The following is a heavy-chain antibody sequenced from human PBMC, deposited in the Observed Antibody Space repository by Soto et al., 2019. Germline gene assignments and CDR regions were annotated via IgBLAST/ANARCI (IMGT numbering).Heavy chain of an antibody. CDR1: VGSISSSSYC. J-gene: IGHJ5*02. D-gene: IGHD3-3*01. CDR3: ARLTTQGVVRGFDP. CDR2: IYYSGST. Sequence: PSETLSLTCTVSVGSISSSSYCWGWIRQPPGKGLEWIGSIYYSGSTYYNPSLKSRVTISVDTSKNQFSLKLSSVTAADTAVYYCARLTTQGVVRGFDPWGQGTLVTVSS. V-gene: IGHV4-39*01.